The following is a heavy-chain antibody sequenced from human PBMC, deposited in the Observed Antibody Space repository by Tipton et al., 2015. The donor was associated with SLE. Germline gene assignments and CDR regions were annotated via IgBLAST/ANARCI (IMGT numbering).Heavy chain of an antibody. J-gene: IGHJ3*02. Sequence: SLRLSCAASGFTFSNYWMNWVRQAPGKGLEWVANIKPDGREKNYVDSVKGRFTISRDNAKNSLYLQMSSLRVEDTAVYYCVRDLYFDNFPADIWGQGTMITVSS. V-gene: IGHV3-7*01. D-gene: IGHD1-1*01. CDR3: VRDLYFDNFPADI. CDR2: IKPDGREK. CDR1: GFTFSNYW.